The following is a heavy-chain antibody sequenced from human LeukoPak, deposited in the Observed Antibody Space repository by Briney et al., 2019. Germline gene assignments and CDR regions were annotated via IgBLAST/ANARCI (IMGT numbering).Heavy chain of an antibody. V-gene: IGHV1-46*01. CDR2: INPTGGST. CDR3: ARGGKAAAVTGRWYFDL. Sequence: ASVKVSCKASGYTFTSYYMHWVRQAPGQGLEWMGLINPTGGSTGYAQKFQGRVTMTRDMSTSTDYMELSSLRSEDTAIYYCARGGKAAAVTGRWYFDLWGRGTLVTVSS. D-gene: IGHD6-13*01. CDR1: GYTFTSYY. J-gene: IGHJ2*01.